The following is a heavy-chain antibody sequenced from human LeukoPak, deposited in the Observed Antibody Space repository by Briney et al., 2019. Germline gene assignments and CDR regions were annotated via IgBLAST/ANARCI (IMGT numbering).Heavy chain of an antibody. J-gene: IGHJ5*01. CDR1: GFTFSSYS. CDR2: ISSSSSYI. CDR3: ARGALDAATPFDS. D-gene: IGHD2-15*01. Sequence: PGGSLRLSCAASGFTFSSYSMNWVRQAPGEGLVWVSSISSSSSYIYYADSLKGRFTISRDNAKKSVYLQMNSLRAEDTAVYYCARGALDAATPFDSWGQGTLVTVSS. V-gene: IGHV3-21*01.